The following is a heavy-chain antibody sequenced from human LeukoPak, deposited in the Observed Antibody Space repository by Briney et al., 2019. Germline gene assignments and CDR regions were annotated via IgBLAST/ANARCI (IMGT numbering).Heavy chain of an antibody. CDR2: IDSNSTI. Sequence: PGGSLRLSCAASGFPFSEYSMNWVRQAPGKGLEWVSYIDSNSTIYYADSVKGRFTISRDNAKNSLYLQLNSLRAEDTAVYYCARGPYDYGEYIDYWGQGTLVTVSS. J-gene: IGHJ4*02. CDR3: ARGPYDYGEYIDY. V-gene: IGHV3-69-1*01. CDR1: GFPFSEYS. D-gene: IGHD4-17*01.